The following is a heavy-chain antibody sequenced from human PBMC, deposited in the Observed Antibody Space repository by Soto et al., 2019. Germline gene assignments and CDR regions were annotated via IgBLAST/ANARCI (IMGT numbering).Heavy chain of an antibody. J-gene: IGHJ4*02. Sequence: SETLSLTCTVSGGSISSGGYYWSWIRQHPGKGLEWIGYIYYSGSTYYNPSLKSRVTISVDTSKNQFSLKLSSVTAADTAVYYCAGSPWFGESSAVDYFDYWGQGTLVTVSS. CDR3: AGSPWFGESSAVDYFDY. D-gene: IGHD3-10*01. V-gene: IGHV4-31*03. CDR2: IYYSGST. CDR1: GGSISSGGYY.